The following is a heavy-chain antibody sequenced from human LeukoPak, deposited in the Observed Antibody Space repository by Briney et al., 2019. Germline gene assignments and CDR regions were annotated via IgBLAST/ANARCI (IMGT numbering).Heavy chain of an antibody. CDR2: MNPNSGNT. V-gene: IGHV1-8*03. J-gene: IGHJ6*03. CDR1: GYTFTGYY. CDR3: ARGCRGIAARPLPYYYYMDV. D-gene: IGHD6-6*01. Sequence: ASVKVSCKASGYTFTGYYMHWVRQAPGQGLEWMGWMNPNSGNTGYAQKFQGRVTITRNTSISTAYMELSSLRSEDTAVYYCARGCRGIAARPLPYYYYMDVWGKGTTVTVSS.